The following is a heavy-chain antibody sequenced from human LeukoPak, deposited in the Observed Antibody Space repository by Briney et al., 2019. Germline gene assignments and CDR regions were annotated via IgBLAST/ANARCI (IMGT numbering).Heavy chain of an antibody. V-gene: IGHV4-59*12. CDR1: GGSISSYY. J-gene: IGHJ4*02. CDR3: ARGPYGVYRNFDY. CDR2: IYYSGST. Sequence: SETLSLTCTVSGGSISSYYWSWIRQPPGKGLEWIGYIYYSGSTNYNPSLKSRVTISVDTSKNQFSLKLSSVTAADTAVYYCARGPYGVYRNFDYWGQGTLVTVSS. D-gene: IGHD4-17*01.